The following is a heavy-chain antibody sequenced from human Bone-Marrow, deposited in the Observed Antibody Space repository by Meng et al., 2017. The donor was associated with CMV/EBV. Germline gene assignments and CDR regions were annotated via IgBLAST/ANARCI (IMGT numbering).Heavy chain of an antibody. CDR3: ARGRVVPAAIGVDNFDY. Sequence: GESLKISCKGSGYSFTSYWIGWVRQMPGKGLEWMGIIYPGDSDTRYSPSFQGQVTISADKSIITAYLQWSSLKASDTAMYYCARGRVVPAAIGVDNFDYWGQGTLVTVSS. CDR2: IYPGDSDT. J-gene: IGHJ4*02. V-gene: IGHV5-51*01. CDR1: GYSFTSYW. D-gene: IGHD2-2*01.